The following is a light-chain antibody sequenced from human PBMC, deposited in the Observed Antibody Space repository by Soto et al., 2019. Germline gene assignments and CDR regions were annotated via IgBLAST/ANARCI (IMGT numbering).Light chain of an antibody. Sequence: DIQMTQSPSTLSAFVGDRVTITCRASQNISTWLAWYQQKPGKAPQLLIYDASSLETGVPLRFSGSGSGTEFTLSVSRLQPDDFATYYCQHGFTFCPGTRVDIK. CDR1: QNISTW. V-gene: IGKV1-5*01. J-gene: IGKJ3*01. CDR3: QHGFT. CDR2: DAS.